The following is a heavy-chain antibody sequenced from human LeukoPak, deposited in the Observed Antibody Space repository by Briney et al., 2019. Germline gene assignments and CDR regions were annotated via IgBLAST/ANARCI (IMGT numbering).Heavy chain of an antibody. CDR3: ASNVRFGGDH. CDR2: INWNGGST. D-gene: IGHD3-10*01. Sequence: GGSLRLSCAASGFTFDDYGMSWVRQAPGTGLEWVSGINWNGGSTGYADSVKGRFTISRDNAKNTLYLQMNSLRAEDTAVYYCASNVRFGGDHWGQGTLVTVSS. J-gene: IGHJ4*02. V-gene: IGHV3-20*04. CDR1: GFTFDDYG.